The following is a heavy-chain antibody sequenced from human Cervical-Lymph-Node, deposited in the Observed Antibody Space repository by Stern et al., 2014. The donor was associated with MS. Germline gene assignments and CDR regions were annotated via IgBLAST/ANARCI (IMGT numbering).Heavy chain of an antibody. CDR1: GGSISSGSYY. J-gene: IGHJ4*02. Sequence: DQLVESGPGLVKPSQTLSLTCTVSGGSISSGSYYWSWIRQPAGKGLEWIGRIYTSGSTNSTPSLKSRVTISLDTSKNQFSLKLSSVTAADTAVYYCARESRYWGQGTLVTVSS. CDR3: ARESRY. CDR2: IYTSGST. V-gene: IGHV4-61*02.